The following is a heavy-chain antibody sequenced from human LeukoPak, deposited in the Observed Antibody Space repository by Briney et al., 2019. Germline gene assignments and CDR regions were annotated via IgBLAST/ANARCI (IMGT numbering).Heavy chain of an antibody. CDR3: ARDGRDLVVAGSAFDI. Sequence: GGSLRLSCAASGFTFSSYAMHWVRQAPGKGLEWVAVISYDGSNKYYADSVKGRFPISRDNSKTTLYLQMNRLRAEDTAVYYCARDGRDLVVAGSAFDIWGQGTMVTVSS. CDR2: ISYDGSNK. CDR1: GFTFSSYA. J-gene: IGHJ3*02. D-gene: IGHD2-15*01. V-gene: IGHV3-30*04.